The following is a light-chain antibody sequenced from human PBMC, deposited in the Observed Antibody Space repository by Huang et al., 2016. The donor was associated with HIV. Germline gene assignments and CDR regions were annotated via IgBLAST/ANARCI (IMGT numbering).Light chain of an antibody. V-gene: IGKV3-15*01. J-gene: IGKJ2*01. CDR1: QSVSSG. Sequence: EIVMTQSPATLSVSPGERATLSCRASQSVSSGLAWYQQKPGQTPRLLIYGASTRAAGIPARFSGSRSGTEFTLTISSLQSEDFAVYYCQQYNNWPLTFGQGPSWRSN. CDR2: GAS. CDR3: QQYNNWPLT.